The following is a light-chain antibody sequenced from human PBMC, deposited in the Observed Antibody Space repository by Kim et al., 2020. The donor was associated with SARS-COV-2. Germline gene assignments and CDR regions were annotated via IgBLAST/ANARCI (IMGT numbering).Light chain of an antibody. CDR1: QSVGSN. CDR2: GAS. Sequence: EIVMTQSPATLSVSPGESATLSCRASQSVGSNLAWYQQRPGQAPRLLISGASTRATGVPARFSGSGSGTEFTLTISSPQSEDFAVYYCQQYNRWPPDIFGQGTKLEI. CDR3: QQYNRWPPDI. J-gene: IGKJ2*01. V-gene: IGKV3-15*01.